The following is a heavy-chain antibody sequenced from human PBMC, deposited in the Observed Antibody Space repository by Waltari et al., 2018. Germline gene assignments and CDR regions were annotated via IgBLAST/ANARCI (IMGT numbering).Heavy chain of an antibody. Sequence: QLHLVQSGAEVKTPGASVRISCKPSEYTLDSFSINWVRQAPGQRLEWMGSVNPTGGSANNAQKLQGRVTMTRDKSASTMYMELSSLRSDETANDSCSRGGGGDRYGSFDMWGQGTLVNVSS. J-gene: IGHJ3*02. V-gene: IGHV1-46*02. D-gene: IGHD2-21*02. CDR3: SRGGGGDRYGSFDM. CDR2: VNPTGGSA. CDR1: EYTLDSFS.